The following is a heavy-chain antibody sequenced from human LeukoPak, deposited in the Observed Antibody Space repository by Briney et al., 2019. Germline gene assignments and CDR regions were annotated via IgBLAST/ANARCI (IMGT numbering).Heavy chain of an antibody. CDR1: GFSLSTSGVG. J-gene: IGHJ4*02. V-gene: IGHV2-5*02. D-gene: IGHD3-10*01. CDR2: IYWDDDK. Sequence: SGPTLVKHTQTLTLTCTFSGFSLSTSGVGVGWLRQPPGKALEWLALIYWDDDKRYSPSLESRLTLTKDTSKNQVVLKMTNMDPVDTATYYCAGGSGRTFDYWGQGTLVTVSS. CDR3: AGGSGRTFDY.